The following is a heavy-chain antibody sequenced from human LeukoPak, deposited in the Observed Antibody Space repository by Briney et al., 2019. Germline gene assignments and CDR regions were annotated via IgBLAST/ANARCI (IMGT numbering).Heavy chain of an antibody. Sequence: ASVKVSCKASGYIFTAYYMQWVRQAPGQGLEWMGWINPNSGDTTYPQKFQGRATMTRDTSSSTVYMELSSLTPDDTAIYFCARTSTWCNGGTCSLAYWGQGTLVTASS. CDR1: GYIFTAYY. CDR3: ARTSTWCNGGTCSLAY. J-gene: IGHJ4*02. CDR2: INPNSGDT. V-gene: IGHV1-2*02. D-gene: IGHD2-15*01.